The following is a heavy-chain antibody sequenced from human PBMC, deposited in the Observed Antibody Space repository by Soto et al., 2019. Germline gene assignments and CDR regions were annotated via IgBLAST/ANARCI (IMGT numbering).Heavy chain of an antibody. CDR1: GGSISSGGYY. V-gene: IGHV4-31*03. D-gene: IGHD6-6*01. CDR2: IYYSGSS. Sequence: QVQLQESGPGLVKPSQTLSLTCTVSGGSISSGGYYWSWIRQHPGKGLEWIGYIYYSGSSYYNPSLKSRVTISVDTSKNQFSLKLSSVTAADAAVYYCAEGSSSLWFDPWGQGTLVTVSS. J-gene: IGHJ5*02. CDR3: AEGSSSLWFDP.